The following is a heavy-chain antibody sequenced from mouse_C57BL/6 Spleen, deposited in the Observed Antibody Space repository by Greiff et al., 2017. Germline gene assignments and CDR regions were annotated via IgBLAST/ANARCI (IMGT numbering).Heavy chain of an antibody. CDR2: IDPSDSYT. Sequence: QVQLQQPGAELVMPGASVKLSCKASGYTFTSYWMHWVKQRPGQGLEWIGEIDPSDSYTNYNQKFKGKSTLTVDKSSSTAYMQLSSLTSEDSAVYYCARHGSSYSYYFDYWGQGTTLTVSS. D-gene: IGHD1-1*01. J-gene: IGHJ2*01. CDR3: ARHGSSYSYYFDY. CDR1: GYTFTSYW. V-gene: IGHV1-69*01.